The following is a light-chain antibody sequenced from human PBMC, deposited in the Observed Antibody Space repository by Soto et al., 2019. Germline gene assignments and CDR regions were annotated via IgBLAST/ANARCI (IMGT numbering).Light chain of an antibody. V-gene: IGLV2-14*03. J-gene: IGLJ1*01. CDR1: SSDIGAYEY. Sequence: QSALTQPASVSGSPGQSITISCSGTSSDIGAYEYVSWYQQHPGKPPKLMIYNINNRPSGVSYRFSGSKSGNTASLTISRLQTADEADYYCLSHTTSRTYVFGPGTKLTVL. CDR3: LSHTTSRTYV. CDR2: NIN.